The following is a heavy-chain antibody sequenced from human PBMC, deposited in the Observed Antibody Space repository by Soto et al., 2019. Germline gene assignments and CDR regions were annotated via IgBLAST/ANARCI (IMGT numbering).Heavy chain of an antibody. D-gene: IGHD3-10*01. CDR1: GFTFSSYS. CDR2: ISSSSSYI. Sequence: GGSLRLSCAASGFTFSSYSMNWVRQAPGKGLEWVSSISSSSSYIYYADSVKGQFTISRDNAKNSLYLQMNSLRAEDTAVNYCARRGLLWFGEFPLDAFDIWGQGTMVTVSS. V-gene: IGHV3-21*01. J-gene: IGHJ3*02. CDR3: ARRGLLWFGEFPLDAFDI.